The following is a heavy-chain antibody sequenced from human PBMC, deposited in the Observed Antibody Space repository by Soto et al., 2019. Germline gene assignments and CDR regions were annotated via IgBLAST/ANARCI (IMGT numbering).Heavy chain of an antibody. Sequence: LSLTCTVSGGSITSYYWSWIRQPPGKGLEWIGYIYYSGSTNYNPSLKSRVTISVDTSTNQFSLRLRSVTAADTAMYYCAREAGVRCPFDPWGQGTLVTVSS. CDR2: IYYSGST. D-gene: IGHD3-3*01. CDR1: GGSITSYY. CDR3: AREAGVRCPFDP. J-gene: IGHJ5*02. V-gene: IGHV4-59*01.